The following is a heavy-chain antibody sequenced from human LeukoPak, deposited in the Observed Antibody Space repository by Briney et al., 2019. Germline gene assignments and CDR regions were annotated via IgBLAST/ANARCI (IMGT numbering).Heavy chain of an antibody. CDR1: GYTFTGYY. CDR2: INPNNGGT. Sequence: ASVKVSCKASGYTFTGYYMHWVRQAPGQGPEWMGWINPNNGGTKFAQKFQGRVTMARDTSLSTAYMELSRLTSDDTAVYYCARDRVAVAGTTMDVWGQGATVTVSS. V-gene: IGHV1-2*02. CDR3: ARDRVAVAGTTMDV. D-gene: IGHD6-19*01. J-gene: IGHJ6*02.